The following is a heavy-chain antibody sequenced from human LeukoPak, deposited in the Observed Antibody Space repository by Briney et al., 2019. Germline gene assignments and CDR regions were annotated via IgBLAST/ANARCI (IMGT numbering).Heavy chain of an antibody. J-gene: IGHJ6*02. D-gene: IGHD2-8*01. V-gene: IGHV5-51*01. CDR1: GYSFTSYW. CDR2: VNPGDSDI. CDR3: ARTPGYCTHGTCYGSIFAMDV. Sequence: GESLKISCKGSGYSFTSYWIGWVRQMPGEGLEWMGIVNPGDSDIRYSPSFQGQVTISADKSISTAYLQWSSLKASDTAMYYCARTPGYCTHGTCYGSIFAMDVWGQGTTVTVSS.